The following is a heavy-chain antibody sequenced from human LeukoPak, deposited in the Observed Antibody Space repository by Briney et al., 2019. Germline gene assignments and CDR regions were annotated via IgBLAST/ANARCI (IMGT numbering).Heavy chain of an antibody. CDR2: ITGSGDPI. J-gene: IGHJ4*02. Sequence: HPGRSLRLSCVASGFTFSRYEMNWVRQAPGKGLEWVSYITGSGDPIYYADSVKGRFTISRDNAQNSLYPQMNSLRVEDTAVYYCARDIELSCWGQGTLVTVSS. CDR1: GFTFSRYE. CDR3: ARDIELSC. D-gene: IGHD1-26*01. V-gene: IGHV3-48*03.